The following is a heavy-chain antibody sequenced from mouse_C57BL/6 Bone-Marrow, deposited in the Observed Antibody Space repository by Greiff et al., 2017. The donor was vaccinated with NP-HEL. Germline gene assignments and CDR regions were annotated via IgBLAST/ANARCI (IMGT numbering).Heavy chain of an antibody. CDR1: GYTFTSYW. D-gene: IGHD2-4*01. V-gene: IGHV1-59*01. CDR2: IDPSDSYT. Sequence: VQLQQPGAELVRPGTSVKLSCKASGYTFTSYWMHWVKQRPGQGLEWIGVIDPSDSYTNYNQKFKGKATLTVDTSSSTAYMQLSSLTSEDCAVYYCARVGLITDYAVYFDYWGQGTTLTVSS. J-gene: IGHJ2*01. CDR3: ARVGLITDYAVYFDY.